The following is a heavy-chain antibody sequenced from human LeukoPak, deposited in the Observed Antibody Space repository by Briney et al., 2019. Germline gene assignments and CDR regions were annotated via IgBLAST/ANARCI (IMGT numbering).Heavy chain of an antibody. CDR3: ARNGANYYDSSGYYLL. CDR1: GGSISSSSYY. J-gene: IGHJ4*02. V-gene: IGHV4-39*07. D-gene: IGHD3-22*01. CDR2: INHSGST. Sequence: PSETLSLTCSVSGGSISSSSYYWSWIRQPPGKGLEWIGEINHSGSTNYNPSLKSRVTISVDTSKNQFSLKPSSVTAADTAVYYCARNGANYYDSSGYYLLWGQGTLVTVSS.